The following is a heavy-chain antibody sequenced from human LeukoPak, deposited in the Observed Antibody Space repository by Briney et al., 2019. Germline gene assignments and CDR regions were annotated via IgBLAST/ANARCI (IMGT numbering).Heavy chain of an antibody. V-gene: IGHV4-61*02. CDR3: AGDLYGYYWIDP. D-gene: IGHD5-18*01. CDR2: IYNNESA. J-gene: IGHJ5*02. Sequence: SETLSLTCTVSGGSISSGSYYWSWIRQPAGKGLEWIGRIYNNESAKYNPSLKSRVTISVDTSKNQFSLKLSSVTAADTAVYYCAGDLYGYYWIDPWGQGTLVTVSS. CDR1: GGSISSGSYY.